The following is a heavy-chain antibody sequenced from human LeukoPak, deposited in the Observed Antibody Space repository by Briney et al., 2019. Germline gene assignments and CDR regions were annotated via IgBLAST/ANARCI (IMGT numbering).Heavy chain of an antibody. CDR1: GFSFSGYS. CDR3: ARVWPGDY. D-gene: IGHD2-21*01. Sequence: PGGSLRLSCAASGFSFSGYSMKWVRQAPRKGLEWVSYISSWSGNTKHYADSVKGRFTISRDDAKSSLYLQMNSLRDEDTAVYYCARVWPGDYWGQGTLVTVSS. V-gene: IGHV3-48*02. J-gene: IGHJ4*02. CDR2: ISSWSGNTK.